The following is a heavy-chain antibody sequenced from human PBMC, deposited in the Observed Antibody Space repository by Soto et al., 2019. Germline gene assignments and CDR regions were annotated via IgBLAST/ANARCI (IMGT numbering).Heavy chain of an antibody. CDR3: AKDINTGFGDGDAFDI. Sequence: GGSLRLSCAASGFTFDDYAMHCVRQATGKGLEWVSGISWNSGSIGYADSVKGRFTISRDNAKNSLYLQMNSLRAEDTALYYCAKDINTGFGDGDAFDIWGQGTMVTVSS. CDR1: GFTFDDYA. D-gene: IGHD2-8*02. J-gene: IGHJ3*02. CDR2: ISWNSGSI. V-gene: IGHV3-9*01.